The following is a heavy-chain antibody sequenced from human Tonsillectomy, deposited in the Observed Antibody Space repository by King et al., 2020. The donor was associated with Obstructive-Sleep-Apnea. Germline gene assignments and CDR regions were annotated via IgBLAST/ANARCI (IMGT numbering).Heavy chain of an antibody. Sequence: QLVQSGGGLVKAEGSLRLSCAASEFTFSNAWMSWVRQVPGKGLEWVGRISTKTDGASTDYAAPVKGRFIISRDDSKNTRYLQMNSLKIEDTAVYYCTRGSAAAYFDYWGQGTLVTVSS. CDR3: TRGSAAAYFDY. CDR2: ISTKTDGAST. V-gene: IGHV3-15*01. J-gene: IGHJ4*02. D-gene: IGHD6-13*01. CDR1: EFTFSNAW.